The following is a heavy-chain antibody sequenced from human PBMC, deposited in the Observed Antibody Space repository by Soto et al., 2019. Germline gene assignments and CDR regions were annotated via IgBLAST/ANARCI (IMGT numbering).Heavy chain of an antibody. J-gene: IGHJ3*01. V-gene: IGHV4-34*01. Sequence: QVQLQQWGAGLLKPSETLSLTCAVYGDSFSGPYWTWIRQTPGKGLEWIGEINHSGSTDYHPSLKSRGTISVDTSKNQFSLNLSSVSAADTAVYFCARLEVTSADSFDVWGPGTMVTVSS. CDR1: GDSFSGPY. D-gene: IGHD2-21*02. CDR2: INHSGST. CDR3: ARLEVTSADSFDV.